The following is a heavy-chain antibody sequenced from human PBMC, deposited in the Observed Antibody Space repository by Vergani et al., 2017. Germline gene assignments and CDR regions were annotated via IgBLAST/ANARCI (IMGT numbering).Heavy chain of an antibody. CDR2: ISSSSSTI. CDR3: ARKERRREVGATDY. V-gene: IGHV3-48*04. Sequence: EVQLVESGGGLVQPGRSLRLSCAASGFTFSSYSTNWVRQAPGKGLEWVSYISSSSSTIYYADSVKGRFTISRDNAKNSLYLQMNSLRAEDTAVYYCARKERRREVGATDYWGQGTLVTVSS. D-gene: IGHD1-26*01. CDR1: GFTFSSYS. J-gene: IGHJ4*02.